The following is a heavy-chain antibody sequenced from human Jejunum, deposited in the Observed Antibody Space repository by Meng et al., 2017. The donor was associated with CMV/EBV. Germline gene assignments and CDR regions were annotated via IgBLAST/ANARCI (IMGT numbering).Heavy chain of an antibody. CDR2: INQDGSEK. CDR1: GFTFNGFW. Sequence: LKISFQASGFTFNGFWMTWVRQAPGKGLEWVTNINQDGSEKNYVDSVKGRFTISRDNAENSLYLQMNSLRAEDTAVYYCGDPPSDYWGHGTKVTVSS. J-gene: IGHJ4*01. CDR3: GDPPSDY. V-gene: IGHV3-7*01.